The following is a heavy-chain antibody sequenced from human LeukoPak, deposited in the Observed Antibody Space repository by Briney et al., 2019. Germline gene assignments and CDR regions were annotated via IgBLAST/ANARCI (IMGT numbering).Heavy chain of an antibody. CDR1: GFTFSNYA. CDR2: ISYDGSNK. J-gene: IGHJ6*03. CDR3: ARSLATSYYYMDV. V-gene: IGHV3-30*04. D-gene: IGHD5-12*01. Sequence: GGSLRLSCAASGFTFSNYAMHWVRQAPAKGLEWVAVISYDGSNKYYADSVKGRFTISRDNSKNTLYLQMSSLRAEDTAVYYCARSLATSYYYMDVWGKGTTVTVSS.